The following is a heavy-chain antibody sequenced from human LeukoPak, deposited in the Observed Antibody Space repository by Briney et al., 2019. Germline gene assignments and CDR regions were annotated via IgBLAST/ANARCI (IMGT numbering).Heavy chain of an antibody. J-gene: IGHJ4*02. D-gene: IGHD6-19*01. V-gene: IGHV3-23*01. CDR2: ISGSGGST. CDR1: GFTFSSYA. Sequence: GGSLRLSCAASGFTFSSYAMSWVRQAPGKGLEWVSAISGSGGSTYYADSVKGRFTISRDNSKNTLYLQMNSLRAEHTAVYYCAKMSDSSGWHFDYWGQGTLVTVSS. CDR3: AKMSDSSGWHFDY.